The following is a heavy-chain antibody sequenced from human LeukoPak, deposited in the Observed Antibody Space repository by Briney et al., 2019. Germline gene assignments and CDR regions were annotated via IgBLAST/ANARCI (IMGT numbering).Heavy chain of an antibody. Sequence: GSLRLSCAASGFTFSSYAMSWVRQAPGKGLEWVSAISGSGGSTYYADSVKGRFTISRDNSKNTLYLQMNSLRAEDTAVYYCAKRPYGSGSYYVASYFDYWGQGTLVTVSS. CDR1: GFTFSSYA. D-gene: IGHD3-10*01. CDR3: AKRPYGSGSYYVASYFDY. J-gene: IGHJ4*02. CDR2: ISGSGGST. V-gene: IGHV3-23*01.